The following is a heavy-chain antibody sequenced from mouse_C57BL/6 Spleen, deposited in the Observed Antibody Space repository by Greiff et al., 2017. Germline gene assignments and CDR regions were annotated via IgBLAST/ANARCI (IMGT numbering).Heavy chain of an antibody. CDR2: IDPDTGGT. CDR1: GYTFTDYE. Sequence: QVQLQQSGAELVRPGASVTLSCKASGYTFTDYEMHWVKQTPVHGLEWIGAIDPDTGGTAYNQKFKGKAILTADKSSSTAYMELRSLTSEDSAVYYCTREVTTRGFDYWGQGTTLTVAS. V-gene: IGHV1-15*01. D-gene: IGHD2-2*01. J-gene: IGHJ2*01. CDR3: TREVTTRGFDY.